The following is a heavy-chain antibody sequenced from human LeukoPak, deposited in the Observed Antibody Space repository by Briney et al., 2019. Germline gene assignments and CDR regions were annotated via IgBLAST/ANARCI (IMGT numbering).Heavy chain of an antibody. CDR3: ATWYDFWSGSPRDDAFDI. Sequence: PSQTLSLTCTVSGGSISSGGYYWSWIRQPPGKGLEWIGYIYHSGSTYYNPSLKSRVTISVDRSKNQFSLKLSSVTAADTAVYYCATWYDFWSGSPRDDAFDIWGQGTMVTVSS. CDR2: IYHSGST. V-gene: IGHV4-30-2*01. CDR1: GGSISSGGYY. D-gene: IGHD3-3*01. J-gene: IGHJ3*02.